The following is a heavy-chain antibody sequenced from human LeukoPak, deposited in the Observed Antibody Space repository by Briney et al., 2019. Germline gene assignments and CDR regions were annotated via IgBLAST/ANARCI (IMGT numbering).Heavy chain of an antibody. CDR1: GYTFTSYY. CDR3: ARGVGTALYDY. D-gene: IGHD1-26*01. CDR2: INPSGGST. J-gene: IGHJ4*02. V-gene: IGHV1-46*01. Sequence: GSVTVSCRASGYTFTSYYMHWVRQAPGQGLEWMGLINPSGGSTSYAQKFQGRVTMTTHTSTSTVYMELSSLRSEDTAVYYCARGVGTALYDYWGQGTLVTVSS.